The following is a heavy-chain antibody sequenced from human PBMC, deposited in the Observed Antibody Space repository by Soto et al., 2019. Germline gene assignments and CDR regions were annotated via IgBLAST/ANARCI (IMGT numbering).Heavy chain of an antibody. CDR2: INWIGGST. D-gene: IGHD3-16*01. J-gene: IGHJ4*02. Sequence: SLRLSCAASGFIFGAHAMSWVRQAPGKGLEWVSAINWIGGSTNYADSMKDRFTISRDNAKNSLYLQMSSLRAEDTALYYCARHGGTPDLYFDYWGQGTPVTSPQ. CDR1: GFIFGAHA. CDR3: ARHGGTPDLYFDY. V-gene: IGHV3-20*04.